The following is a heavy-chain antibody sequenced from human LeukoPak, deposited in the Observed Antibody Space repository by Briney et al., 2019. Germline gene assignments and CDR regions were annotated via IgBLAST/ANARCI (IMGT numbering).Heavy chain of an antibody. CDR2: ISGSGGST. J-gene: IGHJ4*02. CDR1: GFTFSSHA. V-gene: IGHV3-23*01. Sequence: GGSLRLSCAASGFTFSSHAMCWVRQAPGKGLEWVSAISGSGGSTYYADSVKGRFTISRDNSKNTLYLQMNSLRAEDTAVYYCARDTGIAVAGPGYWGQGTLVTVSS. CDR3: ARDTGIAVAGPGY. D-gene: IGHD6-19*01.